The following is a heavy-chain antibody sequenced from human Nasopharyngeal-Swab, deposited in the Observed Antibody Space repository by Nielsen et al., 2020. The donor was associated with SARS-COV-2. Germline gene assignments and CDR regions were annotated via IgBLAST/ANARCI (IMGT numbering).Heavy chain of an antibody. Sequence: GASLKISCTGSEYNFNNYCISWVRQLPGIGLVWLGVIHPRDSATRYSPSFQGQVTISADKYISPVYLQWSSLKDSDTAMYYCARPVGNYDRWWLDVWGQGSLVTVSS. CDR3: ARPVGNYDRWWLDV. V-gene: IGHV5-51*01. CDR1: EYNFNNYC. CDR2: IHPRDSAT. J-gene: IGHJ4*02. D-gene: IGHD3-3*01.